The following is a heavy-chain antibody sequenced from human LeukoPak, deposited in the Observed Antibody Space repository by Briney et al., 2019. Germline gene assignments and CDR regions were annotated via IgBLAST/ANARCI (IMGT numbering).Heavy chain of an antibody. CDR1: GFTFSSYA. V-gene: IGHV3-30-3*01. D-gene: IGHD3-22*01. J-gene: IGHJ4*02. CDR2: ISYDGSNK. CDR3: ARARYYDSSGYFDY. Sequence: GRSLRLSCAASGFTFSSYAMHWVRQAPGKGLEWVAVISYDGSNKYYADSVKGRFTISRDNSKNTLYLQMNSLRAEDTAVYYCARARYYDSSGYFDYWGQGTLVTVSS.